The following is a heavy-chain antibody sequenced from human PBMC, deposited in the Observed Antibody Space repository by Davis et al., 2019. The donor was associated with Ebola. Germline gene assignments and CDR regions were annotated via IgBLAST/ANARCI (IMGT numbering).Heavy chain of an antibody. Sequence: AASVKVSCKASGYTFTSYDINWVRQAPGQGLEWMGRIIPILGIANYAQKFQGRVTITADKSTSTAYMELSSLRSEDTAVYYCARDGYSSGWYAGIDYWGQGTLVTVSS. V-gene: IGHV1-69*04. CDR2: IIPILGIA. CDR1: GYTFTSYD. CDR3: ARDGYSSGWYAGIDY. J-gene: IGHJ4*02. D-gene: IGHD6-19*01.